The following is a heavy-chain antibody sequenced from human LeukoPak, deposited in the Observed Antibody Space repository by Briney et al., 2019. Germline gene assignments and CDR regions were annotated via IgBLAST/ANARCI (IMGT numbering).Heavy chain of an antibody. CDR2: IYYSGDT. J-gene: IGHJ4*02. CDR3: ASIFYYSVPF. D-gene: IGHD3-10*02. CDR1: GGSITSPENY. Sequence: SETLSLTCTVSGGSITSPENYWGWVRQPPGKGLEWIGNIYYSGDTYYNSSLRSRVTLSVDTSQNHFSLRLTSMTAADAAVYYCASIFYYSVPFWGQGALVIVSS. V-gene: IGHV4-39*02.